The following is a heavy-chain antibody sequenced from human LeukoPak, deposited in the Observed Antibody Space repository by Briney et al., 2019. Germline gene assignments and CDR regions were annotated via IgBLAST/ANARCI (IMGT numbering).Heavy chain of an antibody. CDR2: ITTSSTYT. Sequence: TGGSLRLSCAASGFTFSSYNMNWVRQAPGKGLEWVSSITTSSTYTFYADSVKGRFTISRDNAKNSLYLQMNSLRAEDTAVYYCARDRDPGYNDSSGYRRVNAFDIWGQGTMVTVSS. CDR3: ARDRDPGYNDSSGYRRVNAFDI. D-gene: IGHD3-22*01. J-gene: IGHJ3*02. V-gene: IGHV3-21*01. CDR1: GFTFSSYN.